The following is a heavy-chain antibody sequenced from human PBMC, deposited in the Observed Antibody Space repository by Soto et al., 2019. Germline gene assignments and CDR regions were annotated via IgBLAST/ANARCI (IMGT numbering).Heavy chain of an antibody. D-gene: IGHD3-10*01. Sequence: QVQLQQWGAGLLKPSETLSLTCAVYGGSFSGYYWSWIRQPPGKGLEWIGEINHSGSTNYNPSLKSRVTISVDTSKNQFSLKLSSVTAADTAVYYCARSFEPVFMFDYWGQGTLVTVSS. J-gene: IGHJ4*02. V-gene: IGHV4-34*01. CDR3: ARSFEPVFMFDY. CDR2: INHSGST. CDR1: GGSFSGYY.